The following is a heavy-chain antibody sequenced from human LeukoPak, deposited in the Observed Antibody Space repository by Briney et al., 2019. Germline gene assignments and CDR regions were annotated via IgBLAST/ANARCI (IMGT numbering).Heavy chain of an antibody. CDR2: INGDGSTI. CDR3: ASDPRDGGQNV. J-gene: IGHJ6*04. V-gene: IGHV3-74*01. D-gene: IGHD5-24*01. CDR1: GFTFNGHW. Sequence: GGSLRLSCEASGFTFNGHWMHWVRQAPGKGLVWVSLINGDGSTISYADSVKGRFTISRDKSKNTLYLQMNSLRPEDSAVYYCASDPRDGGQNVWGKGTTVTVSS.